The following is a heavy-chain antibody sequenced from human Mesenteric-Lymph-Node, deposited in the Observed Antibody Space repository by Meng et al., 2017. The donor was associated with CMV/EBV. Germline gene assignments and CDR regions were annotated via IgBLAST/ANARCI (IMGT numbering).Heavy chain of an antibody. Sequence: GESLKISCAASGFTFSSYWMSWVRQAPGKGLEWVANIKQDGSEKYYVDSVKGRFTISRDNAKNSLYLQMNSPRAEDTAVYYCARAIAAQHWGQGTLVTVSS. J-gene: IGHJ4*02. CDR3: ARAIAAQH. CDR2: IKQDGSEK. D-gene: IGHD6-6*01. CDR1: GFTFSSYW. V-gene: IGHV3-7*04.